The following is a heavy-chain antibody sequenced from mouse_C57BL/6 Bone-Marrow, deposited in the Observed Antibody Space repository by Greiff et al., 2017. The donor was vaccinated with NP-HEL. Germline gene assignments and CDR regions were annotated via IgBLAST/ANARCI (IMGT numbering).Heavy chain of an antibody. D-gene: IGHD3-2*02. Sequence: EVQLVESGPGLVKPSQSLSLTCSVTGYSITSGYYWNWIRQFPGNKLEWMGYISYDGSNNYNPSLKNRISITRDTSKNQFFLKLNSVTTEDTATYYCARDQGKSVGYYAMDYWGQGTSVTVSS. J-gene: IGHJ4*01. CDR1: GYSITSGYY. CDR3: ARDQGKSVGYYAMDY. CDR2: ISYDGSN. V-gene: IGHV3-6*01.